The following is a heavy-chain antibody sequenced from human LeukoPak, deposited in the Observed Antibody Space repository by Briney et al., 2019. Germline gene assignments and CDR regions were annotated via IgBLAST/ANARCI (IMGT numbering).Heavy chain of an antibody. V-gene: IGHV4-59*08. CDR2: LYNSGST. CDR1: GGSISSYY. J-gene: IGHJ4*02. CDR3: ARAVADKTFDY. Sequence: TSETLSLTCTVSGGSISSYYWSWIRQPPGKGLEWIGHLYNSGSTNYNPSLQSRVTISVDTSKNQFSLRLRSVTAADTAVYYCARAVADKTFDYWGPGTLVTVSS.